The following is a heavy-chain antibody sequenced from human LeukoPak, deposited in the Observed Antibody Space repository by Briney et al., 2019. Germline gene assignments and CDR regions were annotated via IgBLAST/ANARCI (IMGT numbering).Heavy chain of an antibody. CDR3: AKDISGGIAVAGAYYYGMDV. D-gene: IGHD6-19*01. V-gene: IGHV3-9*01. CDR2: ISWNSGSI. CDR1: GFTFDDYA. J-gene: IGHJ6*02. Sequence: GGSLRLSCAASGFTFDDYAMHWVRQAPGKGLEWVSGISWNSGSIGYADSVKGRFTISRDNAKNSLYLQMNSLRAEDTALYYCAKDISGGIAVAGAYYYGMDVWGQGTTVTVSS.